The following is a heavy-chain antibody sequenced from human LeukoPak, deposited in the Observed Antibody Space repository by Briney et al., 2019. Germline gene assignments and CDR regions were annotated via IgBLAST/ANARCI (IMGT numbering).Heavy chain of an antibody. CDR2: INQNGENI. CDR1: GFSTGSFG. D-gene: IGHD3-10*01. CDR3: ARPPRGDYYGSGSYYEISYYYYMDV. J-gene: IGHJ6*03. V-gene: IGHV3-20*04. Sequence: GGSLRLSCVASGFSTGSFGLGWVRQVPGKGLEWVSGINQNGENIVYAESVKGRFTISRDNAKNSQHLQMNSLRAEDTAVYYCARPPRGDYYGSGSYYEISYYYYMDVWGKGTTVTVSS.